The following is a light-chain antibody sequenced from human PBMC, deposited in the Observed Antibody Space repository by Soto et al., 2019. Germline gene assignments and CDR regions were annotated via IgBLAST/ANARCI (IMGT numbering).Light chain of an antibody. V-gene: IGKV3-20*01. J-gene: IGKJ1*01. CDR3: QQFGRSPRT. CDR1: QTVSNNY. CDR2: AAS. Sequence: EIVLTQSPGTLSLSPGERVTLSCRASQTVSNNYLAWYQQKPGQAPRLLSSAASNRATGIPDRFSGSGSGTDFTLTTSRLEPEDFPVYYCQQFGRSPRTFGQGTRVEIK.